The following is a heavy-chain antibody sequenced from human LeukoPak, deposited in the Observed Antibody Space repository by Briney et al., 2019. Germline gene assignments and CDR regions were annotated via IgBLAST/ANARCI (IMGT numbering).Heavy chain of an antibody. Sequence: GRSLRLSCKGSGYSFSNYWIGWVSQMPGKGLEWRGSIHPGDSDTRYSPSFQGQVNISAEKSISTACLQWCSLKASDTAMYYCARFGFGSGYFPGHYWGQGTLVTVSS. CDR2: IHPGDSDT. J-gene: IGHJ4*02. D-gene: IGHD3-22*01. CDR1: GYSFSNYW. CDR3: ARFGFGSGYFPGHY. V-gene: IGHV5-51*06.